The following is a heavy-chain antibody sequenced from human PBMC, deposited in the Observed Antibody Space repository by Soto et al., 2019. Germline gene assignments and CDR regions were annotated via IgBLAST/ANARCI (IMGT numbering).Heavy chain of an antibody. V-gene: IGHV3-23*01. CDR1: GFTFINYA. CDR2: VRGGGDT. Sequence: GALRLSCAASGFTFINYAMSWVRQAPGRGLEWVSSVRGGGDTIYADSVKGRFTISRDNSKNTLYLQMNSLRAEDTAVYYCAKDLGITTDFDYWGQGTLVTVSS. D-gene: IGHD4-4*01. CDR3: AKDLGITTDFDY. J-gene: IGHJ4*02.